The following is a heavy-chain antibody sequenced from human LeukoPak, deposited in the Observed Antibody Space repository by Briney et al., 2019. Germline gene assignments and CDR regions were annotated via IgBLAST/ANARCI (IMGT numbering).Heavy chain of an antibody. CDR3: ARPSRSGRRFDY. CDR1: GGSISSSSYY. J-gene: IGHJ4*02. V-gene: IGHV4-39*01. Sequence: SETLSFTCTVSGGSISSSSYYWGWIRQPPGKGLEWIGSIYYSGSTYYNPSLKSRVTISVDTSKNQFSLKLSSVTAADTAVYYCARPSRSGRRFDYWGQGTLVTVSS. CDR2: IYYSGST.